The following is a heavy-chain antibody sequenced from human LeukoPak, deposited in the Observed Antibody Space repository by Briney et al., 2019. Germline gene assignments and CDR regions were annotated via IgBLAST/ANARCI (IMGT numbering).Heavy chain of an antibody. V-gene: IGHV3-53*01. J-gene: IGHJ4*02. Sequence: GGFLRLSCVASGFAVGSNYMSWVRQAPGKGLEWVSLIYSGGAIRYADSVKGRFTISRDSSKNTLFLQMNDLTVEDTARYYCARRPGNWGQGILVTVSS. CDR3: ARRPGN. CDR2: IYSGGAI. D-gene: IGHD1-14*01. CDR1: GFAVGSNY.